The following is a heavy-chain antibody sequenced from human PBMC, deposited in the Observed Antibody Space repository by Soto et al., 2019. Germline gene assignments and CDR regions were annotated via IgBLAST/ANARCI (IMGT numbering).Heavy chain of an antibody. CDR3: ARGTETPIRMAGYSSGWYVLVDPFDY. CDR2: IYPGDSDT. J-gene: IGHJ4*02. CDR1: GYSFTSYW. Sequence: PGESLKISCKGSGYSFTSYWIGWVRQMPGKGLEWMGIIYPGDSDTRYSPSFQGQVTISADKSISTAYLQWSSLKASDTAMYYCARGTETPIRMAGYSSGWYVLVDPFDYWGQGTLVTVSS. V-gene: IGHV5-51*01. D-gene: IGHD6-19*01.